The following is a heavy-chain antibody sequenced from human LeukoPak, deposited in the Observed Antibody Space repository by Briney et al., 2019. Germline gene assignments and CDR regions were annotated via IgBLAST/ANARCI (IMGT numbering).Heavy chain of an antibody. D-gene: IGHD3-10*01. CDR2: ISGSGGST. CDR3: ASGELFYLGSHYYFDY. CDR1: GFTFSSYA. J-gene: IGHJ4*02. Sequence: GGSLRLSCAASGFTFSSYAMSWVRPAPGKGLEWVSAISGSGGSTYYADSVKGRFTISRDDSKNTLYLQMNSLRAEDTAVYYCASGELFYLGSHYYFDYWGQGTLVTVSS. V-gene: IGHV3-23*01.